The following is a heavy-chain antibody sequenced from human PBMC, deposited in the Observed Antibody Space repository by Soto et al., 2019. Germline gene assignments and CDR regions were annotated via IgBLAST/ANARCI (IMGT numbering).Heavy chain of an antibody. CDR1: GLTFDDYA. J-gene: IGHJ1*01. Sequence: GGSLRLSCAASGLTFDDYAMHWVRQVPGKGLEWVSGINWNSGSIGYGDSVKGRFAISRDNAKNSLHLQMNSLSAEDTAFYYCVKDESINWYSGHFRHWGQGTLVTVSS. CDR2: INWNSGSI. D-gene: IGHD6-13*01. CDR3: VKDESINWYSGHFRH. V-gene: IGHV3-9*01.